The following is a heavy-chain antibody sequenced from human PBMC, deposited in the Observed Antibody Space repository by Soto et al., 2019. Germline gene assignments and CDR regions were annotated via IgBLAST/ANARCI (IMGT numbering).Heavy chain of an antibody. D-gene: IGHD3-10*01. Sequence: QVQLVQSGAEVKKPGSSVRVSCKASGDTFSFYSINWVRQAPGLGLEWMGRINPILSMSNYAQRFQGRVTVTADKSTSTAYMELSSLSSEDTAIYYCASSYGSGYRAFDYWGQGALVTVSS. V-gene: IGHV1-69*02. CDR1: GDTFSFYS. J-gene: IGHJ4*02. CDR3: ASSYGSGYRAFDY. CDR2: INPILSMS.